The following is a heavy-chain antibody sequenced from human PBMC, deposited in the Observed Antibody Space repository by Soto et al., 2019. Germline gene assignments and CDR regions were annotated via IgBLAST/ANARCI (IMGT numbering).Heavy chain of an antibody. CDR3: ARQMDSSSWYWWFDP. J-gene: IGHJ5*02. V-gene: IGHV4-39*01. Sequence: TSETLSLTCTVSGGSISSSSYYWGWIRQPPGKGLEWIGSIYYSGSTYYNPSLKSRVTISVDTSKNQFSLKLSSVTAADTAAYYCARQMDSSSWYWWFDPWGQGTLVTVSS. D-gene: IGHD6-13*01. CDR1: GGSISSSSYY. CDR2: IYYSGST.